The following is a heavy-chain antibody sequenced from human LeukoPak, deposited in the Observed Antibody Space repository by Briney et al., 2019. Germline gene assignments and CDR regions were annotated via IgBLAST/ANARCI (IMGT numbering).Heavy chain of an antibody. Sequence: SGTLSLTCGVSGGSVTSTNWWTWVRQPPGKGLEWIGEVHLDGRTNYNPSLKSRLTISVDLSENHISLRLTSVTAADTAVYYCAREGGFFHPLDYSGQGTLVTVSS. CDR1: GGSVTSTNW. J-gene: IGHJ4*02. V-gene: IGHV4-4*02. CDR3: AREGGFFHPLDY. D-gene: IGHD3-3*01. CDR2: VHLDGRT.